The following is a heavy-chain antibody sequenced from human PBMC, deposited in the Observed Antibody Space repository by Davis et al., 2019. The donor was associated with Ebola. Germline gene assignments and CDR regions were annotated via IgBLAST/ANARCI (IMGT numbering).Heavy chain of an antibody. CDR1: GGTFSSYA. CDR2: IIPILGIA. CDR3: ARGVVHLGSGYYYIDV. D-gene: IGHD2-15*01. V-gene: IGHV1-69*10. Sequence: SVKVSCKASGGTFSSYAISWVRQAPGQGLEWMGGIIPILGIANYEQKFQGRVTITADKSTSTAYMELSSLRSEDTAVYYCARGVVHLGSGYYYIDVWGKGTTVTVSS. J-gene: IGHJ6*03.